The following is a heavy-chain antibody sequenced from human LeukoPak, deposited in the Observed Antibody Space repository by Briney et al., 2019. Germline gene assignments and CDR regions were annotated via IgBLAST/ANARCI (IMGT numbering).Heavy chain of an antibody. J-gene: IGHJ4*02. V-gene: IGHV3-53*01. CDR1: GFTVSSNY. CDR2: IYSGGST. D-gene: IGHD4-17*01. Sequence: PGGSLRLSCAASGFTVSSNYMSWVRQAPGKGLEWVSVIYSGGSTYYADSVKGRFTISRDNSKNTLYLQMNSPRAEDTAVYYCARAWYGDYFDYWGQGTLVTVSS. CDR3: ARAWYGDYFDY.